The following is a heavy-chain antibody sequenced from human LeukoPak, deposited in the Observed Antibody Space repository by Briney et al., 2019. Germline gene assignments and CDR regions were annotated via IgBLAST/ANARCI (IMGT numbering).Heavy chain of an antibody. Sequence: GGSLRLSCAASGFTSSSYGMHWVRQAPGKGLEWVAVISYDGSNKYYADSVKGRFTISRDNSKNTLYLQMNSLRAEDTAVYYCAKSDGSSSLFDYWGQGTLVTVSS. J-gene: IGHJ4*02. V-gene: IGHV3-30*18. CDR1: GFTSSSYG. CDR3: AKSDGSSSLFDY. CDR2: ISYDGSNK. D-gene: IGHD6-6*01.